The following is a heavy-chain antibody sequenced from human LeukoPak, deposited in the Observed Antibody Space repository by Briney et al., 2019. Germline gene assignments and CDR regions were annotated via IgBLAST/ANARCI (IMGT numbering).Heavy chain of an antibody. Sequence: GRSLRLTCAASGFTFSSHGLYWVRQAPGKGLECVALIWYDGSIKKYVDSVKGRFTISRDNSKNTMYLQMNSLRAEDTAVYYCARVTRPQWFDPWGQGTLVTVSS. CDR3: ARVTRPQWFDP. V-gene: IGHV3-33*07. D-gene: IGHD6-6*01. CDR2: IWYDGSIK. CDR1: GFTFSSHG. J-gene: IGHJ5*02.